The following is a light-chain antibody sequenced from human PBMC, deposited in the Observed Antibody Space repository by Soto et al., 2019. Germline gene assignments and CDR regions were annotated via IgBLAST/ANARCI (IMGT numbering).Light chain of an antibody. V-gene: IGKV3-20*01. J-gene: IGKJ5*01. CDR3: QKYGSSPKIT. Sequence: ENVLTQPPGTPSLSPGVRATLFCRGSQSVSSSYLAWYQKKPGQAPRLIIYGAYSRATGIPDRFSGSGSGTDFTLTIRRLETEDLAVYYCQKYGSSPKITLGKGIRRELK. CDR2: GAY. CDR1: QSVSSSY.